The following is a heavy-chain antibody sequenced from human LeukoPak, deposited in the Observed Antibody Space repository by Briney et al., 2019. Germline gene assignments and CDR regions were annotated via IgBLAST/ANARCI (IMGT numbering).Heavy chain of an antibody. J-gene: IGHJ5*02. CDR3: ARGPGRAGVVRGVITLFDP. D-gene: IGHD3-10*01. V-gene: IGHV4-39*07. CDR2: IYYSGST. Sequence: SETLSLTCTDSGGSISSSSYYWGWIRQPPGKGLEWIGSIYYSGSTYYNPSLKSRVTISVDTSKNQFSLKLSSVTAADTAVYYCARGPGRAGVVRGVITLFDPWGQGTLVTVSS. CDR1: GGSISSSSYY.